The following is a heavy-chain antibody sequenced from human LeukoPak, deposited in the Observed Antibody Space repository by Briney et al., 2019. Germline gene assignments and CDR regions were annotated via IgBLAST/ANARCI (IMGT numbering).Heavy chain of an antibody. CDR2: ITGGRST. D-gene: IGHD3-22*01. CDR1: GFTFSIYA. V-gene: IGHV3-23*01. J-gene: IGHJ6*02. CDR3: ARVSYDSSGPTGGYGMDV. Sequence: GGSLRLSCAASGFTFSIYAMSWVRHAPGKGLEWVAGITGGRSTYYADSVKGRFTISRDNSKNKLYLQMNSLRAEDTAVYYCARVSYDSSGPTGGYGMDVWGQGTTVTVSS.